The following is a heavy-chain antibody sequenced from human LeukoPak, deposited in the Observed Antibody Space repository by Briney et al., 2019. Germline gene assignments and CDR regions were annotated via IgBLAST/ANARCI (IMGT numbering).Heavy chain of an antibody. V-gene: IGHV4-34*01. CDR3: ARGGRDGYNFQDY. CDR2: INHSGST. Sequence: SSETLSLTCADYGGSFSGYYWSWIRQPPGKGLEWIGEINHSGSTNYNPSLKSRVTISVDTSKNQFSLKLSSVTAADTAVYYCARGGRDGYNFQDYWGQGTLVTVSS. D-gene: IGHD5-24*01. J-gene: IGHJ4*02. CDR1: GGSFSGYY.